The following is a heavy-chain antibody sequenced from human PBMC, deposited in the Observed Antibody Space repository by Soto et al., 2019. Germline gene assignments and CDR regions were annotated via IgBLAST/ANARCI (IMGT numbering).Heavy chain of an antibody. CDR2: IYYSGST. CDR3: ARLVYDSSGYRAG. J-gene: IGHJ4*02. CDR1: GGSISSGPYY. V-gene: IGHV4-39*01. Sequence: SETLSLTCSVSGGSISSGPYYWGWIRQPPGKGLEWIGSIYYSGSTYYNPSLKSRVTISVDTSKNQSSLKLSSVTAADTAVYYRARLVYDSSGYRAGWGQGTLVTVSS. D-gene: IGHD3-22*01.